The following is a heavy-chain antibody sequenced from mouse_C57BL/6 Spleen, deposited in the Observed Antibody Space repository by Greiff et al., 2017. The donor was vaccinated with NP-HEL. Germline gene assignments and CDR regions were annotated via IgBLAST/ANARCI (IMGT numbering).Heavy chain of an antibody. V-gene: IGHV1-67*01. D-gene: IGHD2-5*01. CDR1: GYTFTDYA. Sequence: QVQLQQSGPELVRPGVSVKLSCKGSGYTFTDYAMHWVKQSPAKSLEWIGVISPYYGNASYNQKFKGKATLTVDKSSTTAYMELARLTSEDSAVYDCARGGYYNNYVFDYWGQGTTLTVSS. CDR2: ISPYYGNA. CDR3: ARGGYYNNYVFDY. J-gene: IGHJ2*01.